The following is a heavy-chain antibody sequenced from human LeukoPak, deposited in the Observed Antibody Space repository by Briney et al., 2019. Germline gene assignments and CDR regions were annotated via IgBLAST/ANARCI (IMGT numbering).Heavy chain of an antibody. CDR1: GYTFSDYY. D-gene: IGHD1-26*01. CDR2: INPNSGGT. CDR3: ARVRGGNNYHFDY. V-gene: IGHV1-2*02. Sequence: ASVKVSCKASGYTFSDYYMHWVRQAPGQGLEWIGWINPNSGGTNYAQKFQGRVTMTRDTTITTGYMELSRLRSDDTAVYYCARVRGGNNYHFDYWGQGTLVTVSS. J-gene: IGHJ4*02.